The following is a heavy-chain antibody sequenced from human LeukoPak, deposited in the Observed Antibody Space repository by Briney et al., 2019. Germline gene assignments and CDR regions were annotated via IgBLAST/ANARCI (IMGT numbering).Heavy chain of an antibody. J-gene: IGHJ4*02. D-gene: IGHD6-13*01. CDR3: AKEGQQLVKTRYYFDY. CDR1: GFTFSSYA. V-gene: IGHV3-30-3*02. CDR2: ISYDGSNK. Sequence: PGGSLRLSCAASGFTFSSYAMHWVRQAPGKGLEWVAVISYDGSNKYYADSVKGRFTVSRDNSKNTLYLQMNSLRAEDTAVYYCAKEGQQLVKTRYYFDYWGQGTLVTVSS.